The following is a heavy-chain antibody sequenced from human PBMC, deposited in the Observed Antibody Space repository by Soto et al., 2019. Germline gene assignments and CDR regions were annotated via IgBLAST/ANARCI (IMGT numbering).Heavy chain of an antibody. J-gene: IGHJ4*02. CDR3: TRGGDPYKTGH. CDR1: GGSVNIGTYY. CDR2: IHYSGST. V-gene: IGHV4-61*01. Sequence: QVQLQASGPGLVKPSETLSLTCTVPGGSVNIGTYYWRRIRQPPGKGLEWIGFIHYSGSTNYNPSLQGRVNMSVDTSKNQFSLKLTSVNTGDTAIYYCTRGGDPYKTGHWGQGTLVTVSS. D-gene: IGHD2-21*01.